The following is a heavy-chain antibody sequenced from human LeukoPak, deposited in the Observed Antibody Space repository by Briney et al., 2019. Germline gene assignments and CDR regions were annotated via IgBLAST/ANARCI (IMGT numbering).Heavy chain of an antibody. CDR3: AKDPWWELLGTFDY. Sequence: GGSLRLSCAASGFTFSSYAMSWVRQAPGKGLEWVSAISGSGGSTYYADSVKDRFTISRDNSKNTLYLQMNSLRAEDTAVYYCAKDPWWELLGTFDYWGQGTLVTVSS. CDR2: ISGSGGST. V-gene: IGHV3-23*01. D-gene: IGHD1-26*01. CDR1: GFTFSSYA. J-gene: IGHJ4*02.